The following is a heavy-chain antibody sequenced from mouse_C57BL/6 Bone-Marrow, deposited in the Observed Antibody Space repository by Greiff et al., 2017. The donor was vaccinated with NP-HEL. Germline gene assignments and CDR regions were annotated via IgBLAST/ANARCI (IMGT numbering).Heavy chain of an antibody. CDR1: GYTFTSYW. Sequence: QVQLQQPGAELVKPGASVKLSCKASGYTFTSYWMHWVKQRPGQGLEWIGMIHPNSGSTNYNEKFKSKATLTVDKSSSTAYMQLSSLTSEDSAVYYCARSELGHYFDDWGQGTTLTVSS. V-gene: IGHV1-64*01. CDR3: ARSELGHYFDD. D-gene: IGHD4-1*01. J-gene: IGHJ2*01. CDR2: IHPNSGST.